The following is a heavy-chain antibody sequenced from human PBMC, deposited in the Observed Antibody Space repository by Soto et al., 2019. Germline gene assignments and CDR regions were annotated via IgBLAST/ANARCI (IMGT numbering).Heavy chain of an antibody. CDR3: ARLAAGYYYYYMDV. CDR2: IYYSGST. V-gene: IGHV4-59*08. Sequence: SETLSLTCTVSGGSTSSYYWSWIRQPPGKGMEWIGYIYYSGSTNYNPSLKSRVTISVDTSKNQFSLKLSSVTAADTAVYYCARLAAGYYYYYMDVWGKGTTVTVSS. D-gene: IGHD6-13*01. J-gene: IGHJ6*03. CDR1: GGSTSSYY.